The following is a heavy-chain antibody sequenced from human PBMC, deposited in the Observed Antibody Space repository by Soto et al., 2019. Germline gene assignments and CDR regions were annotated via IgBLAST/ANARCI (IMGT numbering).Heavy chain of an antibody. Sequence: SETLSLTCTVSGGSINSYYWSWIRQPPGEGLEWIRYVYYSGKTDYNPSLKSRVTISVDTSKNQFSLRLSSVTAADTAVYYCARVPDYWGQGTLVTVSS. CDR3: ARVPDY. CDR1: GGSINSYY. CDR2: VYYSGKT. J-gene: IGHJ4*02. V-gene: IGHV4-59*08.